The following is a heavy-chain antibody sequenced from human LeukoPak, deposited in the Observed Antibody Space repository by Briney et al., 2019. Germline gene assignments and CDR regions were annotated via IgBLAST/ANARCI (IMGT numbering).Heavy chain of an antibody. CDR3: ARPRRSSGSFATDY. V-gene: IGHV1-8*01. CDR2: MNTNSGNT. J-gene: IGHJ4*02. Sequence: ASVKVSCKASGYTFTSYDINWVRQATGQGLEWMGWMNTNSGNTGYAQKFQGRVTMTRNTSISTAYMELSSLRSEDTAVYYCARPRRSSGSFATDYWGQGTLVTVSS. D-gene: IGHD2-15*01. CDR1: GYTFTSYD.